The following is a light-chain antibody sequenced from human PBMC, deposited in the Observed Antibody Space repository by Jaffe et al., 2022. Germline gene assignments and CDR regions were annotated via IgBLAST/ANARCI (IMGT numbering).Light chain of an antibody. CDR3: QQYYTTPPYT. J-gene: IGKJ2*01. CDR2: WAS. V-gene: IGKV4-1*01. CDR1: QSLLYSSNNKNY. Sequence: DIVMTQSPDSLAVSLGERATINCKSSQSLLYSSNNKNYLAWYHQKPGQPPKLLIYWASTRESGVPDRFSGSGSGTDFTLTISSLQAEDVAVYYCQQYYTTPPYTFGQGTKLEI.